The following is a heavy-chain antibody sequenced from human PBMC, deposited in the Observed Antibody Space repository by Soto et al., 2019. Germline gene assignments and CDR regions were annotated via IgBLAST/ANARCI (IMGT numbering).Heavy chain of an antibody. D-gene: IGHD2-2*01. V-gene: IGHV3-23*01. CDR3: AKDNCSSTSCYEAGNWFDP. CDR1: GFTFSSYA. CDR2: ISGSGGST. J-gene: IGHJ5*02. Sequence: EVQLLESGGGLVQPGGSLRLSCAASGFTFSSYAMSWVRQAPGKGLEWVSAISGSGGSTYYADSVKGRFTISRDNSKNTLYLQMNSLRAEDTAVYYCAKDNCSSTSCYEAGNWFDPWGQGTLVTVSS.